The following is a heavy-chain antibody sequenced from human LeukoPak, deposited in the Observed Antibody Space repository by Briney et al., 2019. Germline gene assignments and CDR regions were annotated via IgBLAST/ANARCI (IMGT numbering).Heavy chain of an antibody. CDR1: GGTFSSYA. J-gene: IGHJ6*02. Sequence: ASVKVSCKASGGTFSSYAISWVRQAPGQGLEWMGGIIPIFGTANYAQKFQGRVTITADESTSTAYMELSSLRSEDTAVYYCAREGSSSSSYYYYGMDVWGQGTTVTVSS. V-gene: IGHV1-69*13. CDR2: IIPIFGTA. D-gene: IGHD6-6*01. CDR3: AREGSSSSSYYYYGMDV.